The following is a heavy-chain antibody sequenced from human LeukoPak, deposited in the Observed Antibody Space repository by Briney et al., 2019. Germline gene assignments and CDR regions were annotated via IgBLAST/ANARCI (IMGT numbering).Heavy chain of an antibody. J-gene: IGHJ6*02. CDR1: GFTVSSNY. D-gene: IGHD2-2*01. Sequence: GGSLRLSCAASGFTVSSNYMSWVRQAPGKGLEWVSLMYSGGSTYYADSVKGRFTISRDNSKNTLYLQMNSLRAEDTAVYYCARDSRSYGLDVWGQGTTVTVSS. CDR3: ARDSRSYGLDV. V-gene: IGHV3-53*01. CDR2: MYSGGST.